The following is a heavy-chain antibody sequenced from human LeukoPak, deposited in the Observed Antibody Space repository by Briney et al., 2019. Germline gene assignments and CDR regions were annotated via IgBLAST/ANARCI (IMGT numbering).Heavy chain of an antibody. J-gene: IGHJ4*02. V-gene: IGHV3-30-3*01. D-gene: IGHD3-3*01. Sequence: GRSLRLSCAASGFTFSSYAMHWVRQAPGKGLEWVAVISYDGSNKYYADSVKGRFTISRDNSKNTLYLQMNSLRAEDTAVYYCARVYMVEWVGQYYFDYWGQGTLVTVSS. CDR1: GFTFSSYA. CDR3: ARVYMVEWVGQYYFDY. CDR2: ISYDGSNK.